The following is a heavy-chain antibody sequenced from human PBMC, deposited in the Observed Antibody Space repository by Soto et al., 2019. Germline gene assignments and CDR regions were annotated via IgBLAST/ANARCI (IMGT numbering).Heavy chain of an antibody. D-gene: IGHD1-26*01. CDR1: GFTFSSYG. V-gene: IGHV3-30*18. J-gene: IGHJ6*02. CDR2: ISYDGSNK. CDR3: AKSIVGAIRSGMDV. Sequence: QVPLVESGGGVVQPGRSLRLSCAASGFTFSSYGMHWVRQAPGKGLEWVAVISYDGSNKYYADSVKGRFTISRDHSKNPLYLHMNSLRAEDTAVYYCAKSIVGAIRSGMDVWGQGTTVTVSS.